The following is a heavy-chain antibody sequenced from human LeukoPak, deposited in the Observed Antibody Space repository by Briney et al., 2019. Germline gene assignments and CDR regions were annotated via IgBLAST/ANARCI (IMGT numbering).Heavy chain of an antibody. CDR2: IRSKSNNYAT. V-gene: IGHV3-73*01. Sequence: GGSLRLSCAASGFTFSGSAMHWVRQASGKGLEWVGRIRSKSNNYATAYSESVKDRFTISRDDSKNMAYLQLNSLKTEDTAVYYCTRPLYSSNCFDPWGQGTLATVSS. D-gene: IGHD6-13*01. CDR3: TRPLYSSNCFDP. CDR1: GFTFSGSA. J-gene: IGHJ5*02.